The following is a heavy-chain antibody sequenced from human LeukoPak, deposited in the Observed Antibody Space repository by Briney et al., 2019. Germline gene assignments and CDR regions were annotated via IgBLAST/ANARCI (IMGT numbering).Heavy chain of an antibody. J-gene: IGHJ4*02. CDR1: GASTNTDSYF. CDR2: GYYAGSGG. D-gene: IGHD5-12*01. V-gene: IGHV4-39*01. Sequence: PAETLSLTCDVSGASTNTDSYFWGWIRQPPGKGLEWVGSGYYAGSGGHYNPSLKSRVTISVDTSRNRYSLKLHSVTTADTAVYYCVRLWLRWGIDYWGQGSLVTVSS. CDR3: VRLWLRWGIDY.